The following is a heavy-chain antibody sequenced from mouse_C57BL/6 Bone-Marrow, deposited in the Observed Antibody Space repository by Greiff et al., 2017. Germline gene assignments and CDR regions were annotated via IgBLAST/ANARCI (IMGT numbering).Heavy chain of an antibody. J-gene: IGHJ2*01. CDR2: IDPSDSYT. V-gene: IGHV1-50*01. CDR3: AREGIYYDSYDY. D-gene: IGHD2-4*01. Sequence: QVQLQQPGAELVKPGASVKLSCKASGYTFTSYWMQWVKQRPGKGLEWIGEIDPSDSYTNYNQKLKGKATLTVDTSSSTAYMQLSSVTSEDSAVYYCAREGIYYDSYDYWGQGTTLTVSA. CDR1: GYTFTSYW.